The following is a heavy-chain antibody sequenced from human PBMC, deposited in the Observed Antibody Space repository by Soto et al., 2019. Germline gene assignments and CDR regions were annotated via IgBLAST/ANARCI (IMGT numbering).Heavy chain of an antibody. V-gene: IGHV3-30*18. CDR2: ISYDGSNK. Sequence: GESLKISCAASGFTFSSYGMHWVHQAPGKGLEWVAVISYDGSNKYYADSVKGRFTISRDNSKNTLYLQMNSLRAEDTAVYYCAKPLQYYDSSGYSLYYYYGMDVWGQGTTVTVSS. D-gene: IGHD3-22*01. J-gene: IGHJ6*02. CDR3: AKPLQYYDSSGYSLYYYYGMDV. CDR1: GFTFSSYG.